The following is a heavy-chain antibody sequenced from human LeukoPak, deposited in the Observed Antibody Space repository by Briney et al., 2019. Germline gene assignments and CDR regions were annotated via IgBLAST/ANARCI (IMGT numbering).Heavy chain of an antibody. D-gene: IGHD3-22*01. CDR3: ARTLYYDSSGYYENFDY. CDR1: GYTFTGYY. CDR2: ISPTSGGT. V-gene: IGHV1-2*02. J-gene: IGHJ4*02. Sequence: ASVKVSCKASGYTFTGYYMHWVRQAPGQGLEWMGWISPTSGGTNYAQKFQGRVTMTRDTSISTAYMELSRLRSDDTAVYYCARTLYYDSSGYYENFDYWGQGTLVTVSS.